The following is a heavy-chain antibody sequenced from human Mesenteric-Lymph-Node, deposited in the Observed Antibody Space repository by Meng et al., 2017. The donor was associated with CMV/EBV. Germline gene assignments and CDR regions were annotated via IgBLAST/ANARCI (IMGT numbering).Heavy chain of an antibody. CDR1: GFTVSSNH. D-gene: IGHD2-15*01. CDR2: IRYDGSNK. J-gene: IGHJ5*02. Sequence: GESLKISCAASGFTVSSNHMSWVRQAPGKGLEWVAFIRYDGSNKYYVDSVKGRFTISRDNSKNTLYLQMNSLRTEDTAMYYCARTTSSATRWFDPWGQGTLVTVSS. V-gene: IGHV3-30*02. CDR3: ARTTSSATRWFDP.